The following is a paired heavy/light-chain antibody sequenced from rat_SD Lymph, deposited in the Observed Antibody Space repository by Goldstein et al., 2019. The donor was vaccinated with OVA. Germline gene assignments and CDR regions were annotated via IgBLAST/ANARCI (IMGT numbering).Light chain of an antibody. CDR1: EGISND. CDR3: QQSYKYPLT. CDR2: TTS. Sequence: DIQMTQSPASLSASLGETVSIECLASEGISNDLAWYQQKSGKSPQLLLYTTSRLQDGVPSRFSGSGSGTRYSLKITDMQPEDEADYFCQQSYKYPLTFGSGTKLEIK. J-gene: IGKJ5*01. V-gene: IGKV12S8*01.
Heavy chain of an antibody. D-gene: IGHD1-12*03. V-gene: IGHV5-25*01. J-gene: IGHJ2*01. CDR3: TRLVTD. CDR2: INTDGGNT. Sequence: EVQLVESGGGSVQPGRSMKLSCAASGFTFSSYYMAWVRQTPTRGLEWVASINTDGGNTYYRDSVKGRFTISRDNAESTLYLQMDSLRSEDTASYYCTRLVTDWGQGVMVTVSS. CDR1: GFTFSSYY.